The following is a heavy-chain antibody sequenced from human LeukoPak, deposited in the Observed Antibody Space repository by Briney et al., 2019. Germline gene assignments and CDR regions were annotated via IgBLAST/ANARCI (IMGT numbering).Heavy chain of an antibody. CDR3: ARGSLEYCSSTSCYWFDP. CDR1: GVSVSSGIHY. V-gene: IGHV4-61*01. CDR2: GHSGGRT. Sequence: SETLSLTCSVSGVSVSSGIHYWSWIRQPPGKGLEWIGCGHSGGRTSYNPSLKSRVTISVDTSKNQFSLKLSSVTAADTAVYYCARGSLEYCSSTSCYWFDPWGQGTLVTVSS. J-gene: IGHJ5*02. D-gene: IGHD2-2*01.